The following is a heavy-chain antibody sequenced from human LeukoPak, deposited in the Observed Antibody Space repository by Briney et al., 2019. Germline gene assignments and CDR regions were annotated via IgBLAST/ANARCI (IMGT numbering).Heavy chain of an antibody. D-gene: IGHD3-22*01. V-gene: IGHV1-69*05. CDR3: ASKYYYDSSGYHYPLGY. CDR2: IIPIFGTA. Sequence: ASVKVSCKASGGTFSSYAISWVRQAPGQGLEWMGGIIPIFGTANYAQKFQGRVTITTDESTSTAYMELSSLRSEDTAVYYCASKYYYDSSGYHYPLGYWGQGTLVTVSS. J-gene: IGHJ4*02. CDR1: GGTFSSYA.